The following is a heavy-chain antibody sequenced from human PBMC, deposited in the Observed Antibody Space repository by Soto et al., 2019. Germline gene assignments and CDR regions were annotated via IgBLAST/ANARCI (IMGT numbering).Heavy chain of an antibody. CDR2: ISAYNGNT. J-gene: IGHJ6*02. CDR1: GYTFTIYD. Sequence: QVQLVQSGTEVRKPGASVKVSCKASGYTFTIYDIIWVRQAPGQGLEWMGWISAYNGNTKYAEKLQGRVTMTTDTSTSTAYMELRSLRSDDTAVYYCARQYCSGGNCYSAYYHYGMDVWGQGTTVTVSS. D-gene: IGHD2-15*01. V-gene: IGHV1-18*01. CDR3: ARQYCSGGNCYSAYYHYGMDV.